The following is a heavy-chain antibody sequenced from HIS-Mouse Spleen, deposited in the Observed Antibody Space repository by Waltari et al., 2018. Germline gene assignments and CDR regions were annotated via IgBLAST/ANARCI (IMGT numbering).Heavy chain of an antibody. Sequence: GVVQPGRSLRLSCAASGFTFSSYGMHWVRQAPGKGLEWVAVIWYDGSNKYYADSVKGRFTISRDNSKNTLYLQMNSLRAEDTAVYYCAKGGLMVYAIGDYWGQGTLVTVSS. V-gene: IGHV3-33*06. D-gene: IGHD2-8*01. CDR3: AKGGLMVYAIGDY. CDR1: GFTFSSYG. CDR2: IWYDGSNK. J-gene: IGHJ4*02.